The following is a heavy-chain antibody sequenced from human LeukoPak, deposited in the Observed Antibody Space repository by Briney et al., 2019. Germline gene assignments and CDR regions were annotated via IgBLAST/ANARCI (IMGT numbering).Heavy chain of an antibody. J-gene: IGHJ4*02. V-gene: IGHV1-46*03. CDR1: GYTFTSYY. CDR2: INPSGGST. D-gene: IGHD5-24*01. Sequence: ASVKVSCKASGYTFTSYYMHWVRQAPGQGLEWMGIINPSGGSTSYAQKFQGRVTMTRNTSTSTVYMELSSLRSEDTAVYYCASLRDGYNSFDYWGQGTLVTVSS. CDR3: ASLRDGYNSFDY.